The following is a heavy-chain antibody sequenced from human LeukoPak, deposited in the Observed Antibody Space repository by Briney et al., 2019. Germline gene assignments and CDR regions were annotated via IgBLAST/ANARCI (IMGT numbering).Heavy chain of an antibody. CDR1: GGTFSSYA. V-gene: IGHV1-69*06. CDR3: ARMAAAGTGWYYYYGMDV. Sequence: GSSVKVSCKAFGGTFSSYAISWVRQAPGQGLEWMGGIIPIFGTANYAQKFQGRVTITADKSTSTAYMELSSLRSEDTAVYYCARMAAAGTGWYYYYGMDVWGKGTTVTVSS. CDR2: IIPIFGTA. J-gene: IGHJ6*04. D-gene: IGHD6-13*01.